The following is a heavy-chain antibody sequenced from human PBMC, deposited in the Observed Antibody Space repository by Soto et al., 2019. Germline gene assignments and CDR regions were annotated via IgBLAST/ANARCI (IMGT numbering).Heavy chain of an antibody. CDR2: IYYSGST. V-gene: IGHV4-31*03. Sequence: PSETLSLTCTVSGGSISSGGYYWSWIRQHPGKGLEWIGYIYYSGSTYYNPSLKSRVAISVDTSKNQFSLKLSSVTAADTAVYYCARGFLDGLYGMDVWGQGTTVTVSS. CDR1: GGSISSGGYY. CDR3: ARGFLDGLYGMDV. J-gene: IGHJ6*02. D-gene: IGHD2-2*03.